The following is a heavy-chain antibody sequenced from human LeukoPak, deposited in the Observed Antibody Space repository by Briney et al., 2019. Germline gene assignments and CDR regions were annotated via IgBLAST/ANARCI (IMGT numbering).Heavy chain of an antibody. J-gene: IGHJ3*02. CDR3: ARLLLTDAFDI. D-gene: IGHD2-8*02. CDR2: IYYSGST. V-gene: IGHV4-59*08. Sequence: SETLSLTCTVSGGSISSYYWSWIRQPPGKGLEWNGYIYYSGSTNYNPSLKSRVTISVDTSKNQFSLKLSSVTAADTAVYYCARLLLTDAFDIWGQGTMVTVSS. CDR1: GGSISSYY.